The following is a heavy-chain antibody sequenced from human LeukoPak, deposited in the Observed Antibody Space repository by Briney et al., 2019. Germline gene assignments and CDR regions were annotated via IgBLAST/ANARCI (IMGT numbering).Heavy chain of an antibody. V-gene: IGHV1-18*01. CDR2: ISAYNGNT. J-gene: IGHJ4*02. CDR3: ARFDSSLESFDY. D-gene: IGHD3-22*01. Sequence: ASVKVSCKASGYTFTSYDINWVRQATGQGLEWMGWISAYNGNTNYAQKLQGRVTMTTDTSTSTAYMELRSLRSDDTAVYYCARFDSSLESFDYWGQGTLVTVSS. CDR1: GYTFTSYD.